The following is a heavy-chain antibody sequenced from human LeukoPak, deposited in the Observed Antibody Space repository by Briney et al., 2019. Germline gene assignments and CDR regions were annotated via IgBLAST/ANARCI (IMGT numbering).Heavy chain of an antibody. CDR2: IKQDGSEK. Sequence: GGSLRLSCAASGFTFSSYWMSWVRQAPGKGLEWVANIKQDGSEKYYVDSVKGRFTISRDNSKNTLYLQMNSLRAEDTAVYYCAKDPYGDYDTEGDYWGQGTLVTVSS. D-gene: IGHD4-17*01. J-gene: IGHJ4*02. V-gene: IGHV3-7*03. CDR1: GFTFSSYW. CDR3: AKDPYGDYDTEGDY.